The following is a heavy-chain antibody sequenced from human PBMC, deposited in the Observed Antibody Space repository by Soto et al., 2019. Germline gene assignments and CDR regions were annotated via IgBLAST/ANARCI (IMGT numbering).Heavy chain of an antibody. CDR2: IFPGDSDT. CDR1: GFSLNTYW. J-gene: IGHJ6*02. CDR3: ARQGLPYSGSGFYYRMDV. D-gene: IGHD1-26*01. Sequence: RGESLKISCEASGFSLNTYWIAWVRQMPGKGLEWLGAIFPGDSDTRYSPSFQGQVNISADRSTSTAYLQWNSLKVSDTAIYFCARQGLPYSGSGFYYRMDVWGRGTTVTVSS. V-gene: IGHV5-51*01.